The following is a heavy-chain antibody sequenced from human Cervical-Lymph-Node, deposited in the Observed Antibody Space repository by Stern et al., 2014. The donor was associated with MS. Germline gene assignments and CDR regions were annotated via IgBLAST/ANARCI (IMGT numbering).Heavy chain of an antibody. Sequence: VQLVQSGAEVRKPGESLRISCEVSGYRFTNNWIGWVRQVPGKGLEWMGIIYPGDSETSYSPSFQGQVTVLVDKSNTPTYLQWSSLKASDTAIYYCARRGHGYMGIDYWGQGTLVTVSS. CDR2: IYPGDSET. CDR3: ARRGHGYMGIDY. D-gene: IGHD1-1*01. J-gene: IGHJ4*02. V-gene: IGHV5-51*03. CDR1: GYRFTNNW.